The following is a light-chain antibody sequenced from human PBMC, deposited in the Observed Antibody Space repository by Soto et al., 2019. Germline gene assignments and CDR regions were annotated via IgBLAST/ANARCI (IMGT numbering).Light chain of an antibody. CDR1: ESVGSY. Sequence: EVVLTQSPATLSLSPGESATLSCRASESVGSYLAWYQQRPGQAPRLVVYHASTSATGIPARFSGSGSGTAFTLTISSLEPEDFAVYYCQQGGNRPPRTFGQGTKVEVK. CDR2: HAS. V-gene: IGKV3-11*01. J-gene: IGKJ1*01. CDR3: QQGGNRPPRT.